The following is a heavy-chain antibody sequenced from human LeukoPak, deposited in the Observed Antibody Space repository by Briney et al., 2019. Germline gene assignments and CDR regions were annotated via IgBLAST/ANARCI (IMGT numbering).Heavy chain of an antibody. CDR2: ISHDGGAE. J-gene: IGHJ5*02. D-gene: IGHD6-19*01. V-gene: IGHV3-30*18. CDR3: AKDWGSSDWYNYFDP. CDR1: GFTIRIYG. Sequence: GGSLRLSCAGSGFTIRIYGMHWVRQAPGKGLEWVAMISHDGGAEHYGDSVKGRFTISRDDSKNTLYLQMNSLSTEDTALYYCAKDWGSSDWYNYFDPWGQGTLVTVSS.